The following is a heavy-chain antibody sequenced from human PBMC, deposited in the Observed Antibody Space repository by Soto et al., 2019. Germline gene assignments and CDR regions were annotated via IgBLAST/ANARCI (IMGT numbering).Heavy chain of an antibody. Sequence: WGSLRLSCAASGFTFSDSWMDWARQLPGKGPEWVANINQDGSGKNYVDSVKGRFTISRDNAKNSLYLQMNSLRAEDTAVYYCASLGRHGWGQGTTVTVSS. D-gene: IGHD3-16*01. V-gene: IGHV3-7*01. CDR1: GFTFSDSW. CDR3: ASLGRHG. J-gene: IGHJ6*02. CDR2: INQDGSGK.